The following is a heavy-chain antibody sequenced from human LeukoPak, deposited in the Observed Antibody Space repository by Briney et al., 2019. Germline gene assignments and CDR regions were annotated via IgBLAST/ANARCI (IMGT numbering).Heavy chain of an antibody. D-gene: IGHD5-12*01. V-gene: IGHV1-2*02. Sequence: ASVKVSCKASGYTFTGYYMHWVRQAPGQGLEWMGWINPNSGGTNYAQKFQGRVTMTRDTSISTAYMELSRLRSDDTAVYYCARDVGGYEVGGMDVWGQGTTVTVSS. CDR1: GYTFTGYY. CDR3: ARDVGGYEVGGMDV. CDR2: INPNSGGT. J-gene: IGHJ6*02.